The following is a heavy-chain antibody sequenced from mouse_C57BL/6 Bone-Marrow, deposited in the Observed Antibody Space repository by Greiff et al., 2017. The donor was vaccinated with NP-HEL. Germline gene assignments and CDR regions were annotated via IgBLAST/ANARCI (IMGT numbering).Heavy chain of an antibody. CDR1: GYAFSSSW. CDR2: FYPGDGDT. J-gene: IGHJ2*01. Sequence: VKLQESGPELVKPGASVKISCKAPGYAFSSSWMNWVKQRPGKGLEWIGRFYPGDGDTNYNGKFKGKATLTADKSSSTAYMQLSSLTSEDSAVYFCARYGSNFDYWGQGTTLTVSS. D-gene: IGHD1-1*01. CDR3: ARYGSNFDY. V-gene: IGHV1-82*01.